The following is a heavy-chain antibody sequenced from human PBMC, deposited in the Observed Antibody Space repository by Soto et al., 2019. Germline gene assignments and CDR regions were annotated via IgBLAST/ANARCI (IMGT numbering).Heavy chain of an antibody. Sequence: PXESLKISFKGSGYSFTRYRIGWVRQIPGKGLEWMGIIYPGDSDTRYSPSFQGQVTISADKSISTAYLQWSSLKASDTAMYYCARSDYYDSRVPFYWGQGTLVTVSS. CDR2: IYPGDSDT. CDR3: ARSDYYDSRVPFY. CDR1: GYSFTRYR. D-gene: IGHD3-22*01. V-gene: IGHV5-51*01. J-gene: IGHJ4*02.